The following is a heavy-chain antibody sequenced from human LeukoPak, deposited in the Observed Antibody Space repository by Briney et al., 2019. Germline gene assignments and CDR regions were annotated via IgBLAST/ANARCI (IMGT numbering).Heavy chain of an antibody. CDR1: GGSFSGYY. CDR2: INHSGST. Sequence: SETLSLTCAVYGGSFSGYYWSWIRQPPGKGLEWIGEINHSGSTNYNPSLKSRVTISVDTSKNQFSLKLSSVTAADTAVYYCARWELLGGFFDYWGQGTLVTVSS. J-gene: IGHJ4*02. D-gene: IGHD1-26*01. CDR3: ARWELLGGFFDY. V-gene: IGHV4-34*01.